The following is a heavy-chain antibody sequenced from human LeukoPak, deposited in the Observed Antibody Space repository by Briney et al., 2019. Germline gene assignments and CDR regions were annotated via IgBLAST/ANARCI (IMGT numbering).Heavy chain of an antibody. CDR1: GGTLSRYA. J-gene: IGHJ4*02. CDR2: IIPIFGTT. Sequence: SVKVSCTASGGTLSRYAISWVRQAPGQGPEWIGGIIPIFGTTNYAQKFQGRVTITADESTSTAYMELSSLRSEDTAVYYCARIVGIASRGYFDYWGQGTLVTVSS. D-gene: IGHD3-10*01. V-gene: IGHV1-69*13. CDR3: ARIVGIASRGYFDY.